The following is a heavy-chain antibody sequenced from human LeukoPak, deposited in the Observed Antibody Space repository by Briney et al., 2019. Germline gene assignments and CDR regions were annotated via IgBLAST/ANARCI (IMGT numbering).Heavy chain of an antibody. CDR2: IYYSGST. CDR1: GGSISSGDYY. D-gene: IGHD6-19*01. CDR3: ARMLGRGVLQWLVTHNWFDP. J-gene: IGHJ5*02. Sequence: SQTLSLTCTVSGGSISSGDYYWIWIRQPPGKGLEWIGYIYYSGSTYYNPSLKSRVTISVDTSKNQFSLKLSSVTAADTAVYYCARMLGRGVLQWLVTHNWFDPWGQGTLVTVSS. V-gene: IGHV4-30-4*01.